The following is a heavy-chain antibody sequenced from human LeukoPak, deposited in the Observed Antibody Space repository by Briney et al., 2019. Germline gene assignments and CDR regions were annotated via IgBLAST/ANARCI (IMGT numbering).Heavy chain of an antibody. CDR1: GFTFSDYY. J-gene: IGHJ4*02. CDR3: ARETVRGVFDY. CDR2: ISSSGTTI. Sequence: GGSLRLSCAASGFTFSDYYMTWIRQAPGKGLEWVSYISSSGTTIYYADSVKGRFTISRDNSKNTLYLQMNSLRAEDTAVYYCARETVRGVFDYWGQGTLVTVSS. V-gene: IGHV3-11*01. D-gene: IGHD3-10*01.